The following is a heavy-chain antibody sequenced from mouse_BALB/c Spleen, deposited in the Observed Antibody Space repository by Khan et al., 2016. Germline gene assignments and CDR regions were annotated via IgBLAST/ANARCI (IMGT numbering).Heavy chain of an antibody. CDR1: GFTFNTNA. D-gene: IGHD2-3*01. V-gene: IGHV10S3*01. CDR2: IRSKSNNYAT. Sequence: EVQLVETGGGLVQPKGSLKLSCAASGFTFNTNAMNWVRQAPGKGLEWVARIRSKSNNYATYYADSVKDRFTISRDDSQSMLYLQMNNLKTEDTAMYYCVRERCDDGYFPFAYWGQGTLVTVSA. CDR3: VRERCDDGYFPFAY. J-gene: IGHJ3*01.